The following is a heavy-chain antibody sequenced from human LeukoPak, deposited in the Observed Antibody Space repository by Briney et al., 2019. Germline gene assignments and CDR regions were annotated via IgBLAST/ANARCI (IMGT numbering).Heavy chain of an antibody. J-gene: IGHJ4*02. Sequence: GGSLRLSCAASGFSFSMFWMSWVRQAPGKGLEWVAGVSDSGGRTNYADSVKGRFTISRDNSRNTLYLQMNSLRAEDTAVYFCAKRGVVVRVVLVGFHKEAYYFDSWGQGALVTVSS. CDR2: VSDSGGRT. D-gene: IGHD3-10*01. CDR1: GFSFSMFW. CDR3: AKRGVVVRVVLVGFHKEAYYFDS. V-gene: IGHV3-23*01.